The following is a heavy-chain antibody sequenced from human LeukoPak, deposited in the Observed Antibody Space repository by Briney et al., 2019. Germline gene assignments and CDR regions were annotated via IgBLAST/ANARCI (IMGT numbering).Heavy chain of an antibody. V-gene: IGHV3-30*02. CDR2: IRYDGSNK. D-gene: IGHD3-22*01. CDR3: AKLHYYDSSGYPYDAFDI. J-gene: IGHJ3*02. CDR1: GFTFSSYG. Sequence: PGGSLRLSCAASGFTFSSYGMHWVRQAPGKGLEWVAFIRYDGSNKYYADSVKGRFTISRDNSKNTLYLQMNSLRAEDTAVYYCAKLHYYDSSGYPYDAFDIWGQGTMVTVSS.